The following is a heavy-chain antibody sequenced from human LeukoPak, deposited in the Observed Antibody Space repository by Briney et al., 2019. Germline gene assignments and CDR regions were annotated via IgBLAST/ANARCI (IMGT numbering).Heavy chain of an antibody. D-gene: IGHD3-22*01. Sequence: PGRSLRLSCAASGFTVSSNYMSWVRQAPGKGLEWVSVIYSGGSTYYADSVKGRFTISRDNSKNTLYLQMNSLRAEDTAVYYCAREYDSSGADAFDIWGQGTMVTVSS. V-gene: IGHV3-66*01. CDR2: IYSGGST. CDR3: AREYDSSGADAFDI. CDR1: GFTVSSNY. J-gene: IGHJ3*02.